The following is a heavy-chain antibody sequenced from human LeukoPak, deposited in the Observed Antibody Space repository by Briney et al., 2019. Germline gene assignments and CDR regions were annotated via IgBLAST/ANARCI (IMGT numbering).Heavy chain of an antibody. V-gene: IGHV3-23*01. J-gene: IGHJ4*02. CDR3: AKASIARGSIDY. CDR1: GFTLSSYA. Sequence: QPGGSLRLSCAASGFTLSSYAMSWVRQAPGKGGEWVSAMGGSGSSTCYADSVKGRFTISRDNSKNTLYLQMNSLRAEDTAVYYCAKASIARGSIDYWGQGTLVTVSS. CDR2: MGGSGSST. D-gene: IGHD2-21*01.